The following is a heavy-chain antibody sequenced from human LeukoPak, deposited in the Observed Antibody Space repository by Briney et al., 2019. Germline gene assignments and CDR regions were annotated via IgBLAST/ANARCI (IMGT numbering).Heavy chain of an antibody. CDR1: GYTFTSYD. D-gene: IGHD5-18*01. CDR3: ARDSAMVRSAYNWFDP. J-gene: IGHJ5*02. Sequence: ASVKVACKASGYTFTSYDMHWVRQAPGQGLEWMGIINPSCGSTSYAQKFQGRVTMTRDTSTSTVYMELSSLRSEDTAVYYCARDSAMVRSAYNWFDPWGQGTLVTVSS. V-gene: IGHV1-46*01. CDR2: INPSCGST.